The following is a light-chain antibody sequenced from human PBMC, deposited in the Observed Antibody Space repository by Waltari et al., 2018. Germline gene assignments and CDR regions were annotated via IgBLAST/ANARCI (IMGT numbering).Light chain of an antibody. CDR3: QHYVRLPVS. V-gene: IGKV3-20*01. Sequence: EIVLTQSPGTLSLSPGERATLSCRASQSVSRSLAWYQQKPGQAPRLLIYGASSRATGVPERFSGSGSGTDFSLTISRLEPEDFAVYYCQHYVRLPVSFGHGTKVEIK. J-gene: IGKJ1*01. CDR2: GAS. CDR1: QSVSRS.